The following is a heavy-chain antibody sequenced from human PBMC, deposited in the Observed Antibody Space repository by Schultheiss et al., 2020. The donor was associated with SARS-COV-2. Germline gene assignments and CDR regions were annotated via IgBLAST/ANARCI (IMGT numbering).Heavy chain of an antibody. D-gene: IGHD3-22*01. V-gene: IGHV4-59*01. CDR2: IYYSGST. J-gene: IGHJ3*02. CDR3: ARDGGYYDSSGSDAFDI. CDR1: GGSISSYY. Sequence: SETLSLTCTVSGGSISSYYWSWIRQPPGKGLEWIGYIYYSGSTNYNPSLKSRVTISVDTSKNQFSLKLSSVTAADTAVYYCARDGGYYDSSGSDAFDIWGQGTMVTVSS.